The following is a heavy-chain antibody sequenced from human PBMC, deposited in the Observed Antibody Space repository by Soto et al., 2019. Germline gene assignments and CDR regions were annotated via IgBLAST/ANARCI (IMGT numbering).Heavy chain of an antibody. D-gene: IGHD4-17*01. CDR3: ASQRPTVTTFDY. V-gene: IGHV4-34*01. Sequence: QVQLRQWGAGLVKPSETLSLTCAVYGGSFNGYYWNWIRQPPGEGLEWIGEINHSGSTNYNPSLKSRVSISVDTSKNQVSLRLSSVTAADTAVYYCASQRPTVTTFDYWGQGTLVTVSS. CDR1: GGSFNGYY. CDR2: INHSGST. J-gene: IGHJ4*02.